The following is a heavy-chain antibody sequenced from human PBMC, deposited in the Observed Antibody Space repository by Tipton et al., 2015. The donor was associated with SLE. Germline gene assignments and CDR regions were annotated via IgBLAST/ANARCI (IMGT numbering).Heavy chain of an antibody. CDR1: GDSISVYY. Sequence: TLSLTCSVSGDSISVYYWNWIRQSPGKGLEWIGFVYDSGTTNYNPSLKSRVSILVDTSKNQVSLKVTSVTPADTAKYYCARSAGYSSSWAHFDYWGQGTLLTVSS. J-gene: IGHJ4*02. V-gene: IGHV4-59*01. CDR3: ARSAGYSSSWAHFDY. CDR2: VYDSGTT. D-gene: IGHD6-13*01.